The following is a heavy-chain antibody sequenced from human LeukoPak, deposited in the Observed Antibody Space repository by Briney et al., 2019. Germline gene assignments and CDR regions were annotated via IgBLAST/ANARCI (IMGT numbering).Heavy chain of an antibody. D-gene: IGHD3-10*01. CDR1: GGTFSSYA. Sequence: ASVKVSCKASGGTFSSYAISWVRQAPGQGLEWMGGIIPIFGTANYAQKFQGRVTITRDTSASTAYMELSSLRSEDTAVYYCGRNYGGHYGSVPTDYWGQGTLVTVSS. CDR3: GRNYGGHYGSVPTDY. CDR2: IIPIFGTA. V-gene: IGHV1-69*05. J-gene: IGHJ4*02.